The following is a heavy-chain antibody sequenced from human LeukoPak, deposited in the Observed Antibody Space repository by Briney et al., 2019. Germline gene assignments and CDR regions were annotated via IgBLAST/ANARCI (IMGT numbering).Heavy chain of an antibody. CDR3: AREPYSSGWYFSYYFDY. D-gene: IGHD6-19*01. J-gene: IGHJ4*02. V-gene: IGHV3-30-3*01. Sequence: PGGSLRLSCAAFGLTFSNYAMTWVRQAPGKGLEWVAVISYDGSNKYYADSVKGRFTISRDNSKNTLYLQMNSLRAEDTAVYYCAREPYSSGWYFSYYFDYWGQGTLVTVSS. CDR2: ISYDGSNK. CDR1: GLTFSNYA.